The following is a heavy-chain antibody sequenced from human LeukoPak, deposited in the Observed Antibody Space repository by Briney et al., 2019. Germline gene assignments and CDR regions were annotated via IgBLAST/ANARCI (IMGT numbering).Heavy chain of an antibody. Sequence: ASVKVSCKASGYTFTNFDINWVRQAPGQGLEWMGWMNPNSGNTGYAQKFQGRVTMTRNTSISTAYTELSSLRSEDTAVYYCARYSSSWYDLDYWGQGTLVTVSS. CDR3: ARYSSSWYDLDY. J-gene: IGHJ4*02. CDR2: MNPNSGNT. CDR1: GYTFTNFD. D-gene: IGHD6-13*01. V-gene: IGHV1-8*01.